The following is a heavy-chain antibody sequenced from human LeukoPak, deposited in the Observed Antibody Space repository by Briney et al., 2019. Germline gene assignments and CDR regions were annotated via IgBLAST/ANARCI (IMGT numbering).Heavy chain of an antibody. V-gene: IGHV3-30*18. Sequence: GGSLRLSCAASGFTFSTYGMHWVRQAPGKGLEWVAVISYDGSRKFYGDSVKGRFTISRDNSKNTLYVEMSSLRGEDTAVCYCAKDRYLEAYGMDVWGQGTTVTVSS. CDR1: GFTFSTYG. CDR3: AKDRYLEAYGMDV. J-gene: IGHJ6*02. CDR2: ISYDGSRK. D-gene: IGHD1-1*01.